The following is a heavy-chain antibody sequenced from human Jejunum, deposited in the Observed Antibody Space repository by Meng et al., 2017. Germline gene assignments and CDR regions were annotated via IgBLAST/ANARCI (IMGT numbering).Heavy chain of an antibody. J-gene: IGHJ5*02. CDR3: ASYAATVTTLGVVWFDP. CDR1: GGSISSSSYY. V-gene: IGHV4-39*07. D-gene: IGHD4-17*01. CDR2: IYYSGST. Sequence: QLQLQESGPGLVKPSGTLSPPCTVSGGSISSSSYYWGWIRQPPGKGLEWIGSIYYSGSTYYNPSLKSRVTISVDTSKNQFSLKLSSVTAADTAVYYCASYAATVTTLGVVWFDPWGQGTLVTVSS.